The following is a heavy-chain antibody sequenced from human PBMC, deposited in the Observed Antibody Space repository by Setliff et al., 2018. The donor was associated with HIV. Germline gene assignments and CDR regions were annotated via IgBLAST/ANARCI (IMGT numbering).Heavy chain of an antibody. D-gene: IGHD2-2*01. CDR1: GYTFTSYA. Sequence: ASVKVSCKASGYTFTSYAMNWVRQAPGQGLEWMGWINTNTGNPTYAQGFTGRFVFSLDTSVSTAYLQMNSLRSDDTAVYYCARDEYIVVVPAPLPIDFWGQGTLVTVSS. CDR2: INTNTGNP. CDR3: ARDEYIVVVPAPLPIDF. J-gene: IGHJ4*02. V-gene: IGHV7-4-1*02.